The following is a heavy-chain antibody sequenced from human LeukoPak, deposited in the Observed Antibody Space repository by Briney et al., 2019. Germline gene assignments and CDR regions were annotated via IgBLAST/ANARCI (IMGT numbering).Heavy chain of an antibody. CDR3: ARVPSMVRGVVNYGMEV. Sequence: ASVKVSCKASGYTFTSYYLHRVRQAPGQGLEWMGIINPSGGSPNYAQKFQGRVTMTRDTSTSTVYMELRSLRSADTALYYCARVPSMVRGVVNYGMEVWGQGTTVTVSS. CDR1: GYTFTSYY. J-gene: IGHJ6*02. D-gene: IGHD3-10*01. V-gene: IGHV1-46*01. CDR2: INPSGGSP.